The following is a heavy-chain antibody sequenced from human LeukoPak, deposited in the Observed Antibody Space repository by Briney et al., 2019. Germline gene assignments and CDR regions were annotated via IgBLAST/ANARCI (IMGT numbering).Heavy chain of an antibody. Sequence: PGGSLRLSCAASGFTFSSYSMNWVRQAPGKGLEWVSSISSSSSYMYYADSVKGRFTISRDNAKNSLYLQMNSLRAEDTAVYYCARDPILAGGYYNYYYGMDVWGQGTTVTVSS. D-gene: IGHD1-26*01. CDR1: GFTFSSYS. CDR2: ISSSSSYM. V-gene: IGHV3-21*01. CDR3: ARDPILAGGYYNYYYGMDV. J-gene: IGHJ6*02.